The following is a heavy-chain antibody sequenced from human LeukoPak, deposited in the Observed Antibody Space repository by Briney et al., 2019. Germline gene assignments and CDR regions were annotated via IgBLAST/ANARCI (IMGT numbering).Heavy chain of an antibody. CDR1: GFTFSTYA. V-gene: IGHV3-64*01. CDR3: ARDEAGYSSD. J-gene: IGHJ1*01. D-gene: IGHD6-19*01. Sequence: GGSLRLSCAASGFTFSTYAMHWVRQAPGKGLEHVSSITYDGGTTYYANSVKGRFTISRDNSKNTLYLQMGSLRDEDMSVYYCARDEAGYSSDWGQGTLVTVSS. CDR2: ITYDGGTT.